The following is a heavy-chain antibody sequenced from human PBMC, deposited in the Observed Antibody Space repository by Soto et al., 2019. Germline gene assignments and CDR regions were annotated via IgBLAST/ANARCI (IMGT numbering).Heavy chain of an antibody. J-gene: IGHJ4*02. CDR2: IHYSGST. V-gene: IGHV4-39*01. D-gene: IGHD6-19*01. CDR1: GGSISSTHFY. CDR3: ARHFDGWSLGY. Sequence: PSETLSLTCTVSGGSISSTHFYWGWIRQPPGKGLELIGIIHYSGSTYYNPSLKSRVTISVDTSENQFSLKLSSVTAADTAVYYCARHFDGWSLGYWGQGTLVTISS.